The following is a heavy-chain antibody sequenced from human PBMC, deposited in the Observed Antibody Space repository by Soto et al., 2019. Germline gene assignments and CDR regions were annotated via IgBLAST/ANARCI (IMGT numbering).Heavy chain of an antibody. D-gene: IGHD5-12*01. CDR3: AKGYTGYVFFDL. CDR2: IKTDGSEK. Sequence: EVKLVESGGGLVQPGGSLRLSCAASGITLSNYWMSWVRQAPGEGLEWVAHIKTDGSEKYYVDSVKGRFTISRDNGKNALYLQMNSLRAEDTAVYYCAKGYTGYVFFDLWGQGTLVTVSS. J-gene: IGHJ4*02. CDR1: GITLSNYW. V-gene: IGHV3-7*03.